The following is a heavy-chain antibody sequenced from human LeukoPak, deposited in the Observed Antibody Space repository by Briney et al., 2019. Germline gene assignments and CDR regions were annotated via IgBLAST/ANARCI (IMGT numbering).Heavy chain of an antibody. V-gene: IGHV3-66*01. CDR1: GFTVSSNY. J-gene: IGHJ3*02. CDR3: ARDLNSNSFDI. D-gene: IGHD1-1*01. CDR2: IYSGGST. Sequence: GRSLRLSCAASGFTVSSNYMSWVRQAPGKGLEWVSVIYSGGSTYYADSVKGRFTISRDNSKNTLYLQMNSLRAEDTAVYYCARDLNSNSFDIWGQGTMVTVSS.